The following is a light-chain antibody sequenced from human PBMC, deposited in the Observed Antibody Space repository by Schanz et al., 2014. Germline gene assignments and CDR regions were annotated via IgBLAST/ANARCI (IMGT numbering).Light chain of an antibody. J-gene: IGLJ3*02. V-gene: IGLV2-14*01. CDR2: DVR. CDR3: CSYAGSTNLR. CDR1: SSDVGGYDF. Sequence: QSALTQPASVSGSPGQSITISCTGTSSDVGGYDFVSWYQQHPGKAPKLMIYDVRNRPSGVSNRFSGSKSGNTASLTISGLQAEDEADYYCCSYAGSTNLRFGGGTKLTVL.